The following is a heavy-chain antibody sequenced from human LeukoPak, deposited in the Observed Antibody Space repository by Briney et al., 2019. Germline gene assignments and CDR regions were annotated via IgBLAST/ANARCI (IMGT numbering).Heavy chain of an antibody. Sequence: ASVTVSCKASGYTFTNYHINWVRQATGQGLEWMGWMNPNNGDSGYAQKVQGRVTITRDTSISTSYMELRSLRSDDTAVYFCARTTSFTASGYDYWGQGTLVTVSS. D-gene: IGHD6-25*01. CDR1: GYTFTNYH. CDR2: MNPNNGDS. CDR3: ARTTSFTASGYDY. V-gene: IGHV1-8*03. J-gene: IGHJ4*02.